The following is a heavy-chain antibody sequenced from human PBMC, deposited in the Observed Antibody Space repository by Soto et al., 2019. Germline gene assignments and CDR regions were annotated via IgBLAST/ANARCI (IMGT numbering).Heavy chain of an antibody. CDR1: GFTFRNNV. D-gene: IGHD3-10*01. CDR2: ITDNGGST. J-gene: IGHJ6*02. Sequence: EVQLVESGGGLVQPGGSLRLSCAASGFTFRNNVMNWVRQAPGRGLEWVSAITDNGGSTYYADSVKGRRTISRDNSKNTLYLQMNSLRAEDTAVYYCAKEVYGAARGGMDVWGQGTTVTVSS. V-gene: IGHV3-23*04. CDR3: AKEVYGAARGGMDV.